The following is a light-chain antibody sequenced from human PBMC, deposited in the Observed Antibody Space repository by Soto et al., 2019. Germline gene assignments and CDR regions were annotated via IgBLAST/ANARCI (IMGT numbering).Light chain of an antibody. CDR3: QQYNNWPRT. Sequence: VMTQAPATLSVSPGESATLSCRASQSISNNLAWYQQKPGQAPRLLMYGASTRATGIPDRFSGSGSGAEFTLTISSLQSEDLAVYYGQQYNNWPRTFGEGTKVDIK. J-gene: IGKJ1*01. CDR2: GAS. V-gene: IGKV3-15*01. CDR1: QSISNN.